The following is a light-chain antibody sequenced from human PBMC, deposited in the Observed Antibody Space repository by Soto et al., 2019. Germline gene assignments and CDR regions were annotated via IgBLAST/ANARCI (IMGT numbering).Light chain of an antibody. V-gene: IGKV1-5*01. CDR1: QSISSW. CDR2: DAS. J-gene: IGKJ2*02. Sequence: DIPMTQSPSTLSASVGDRVTITCRASQSISSWLAWYQQKPGKAPKLLIYDASSLESGVPSRFSGSGSGTEFTLTISSLQPDDFATYYCQKYNSYSPPCTFGQGTKLEIK. CDR3: QKYNSYSPPCT.